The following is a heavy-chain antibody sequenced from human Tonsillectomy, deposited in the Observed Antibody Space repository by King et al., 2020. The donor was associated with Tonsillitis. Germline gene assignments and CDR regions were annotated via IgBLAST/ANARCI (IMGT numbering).Heavy chain of an antibody. CDR3: ARDFRPYYYDNSGYYAY. V-gene: IGHV3-30*02. CDR1: VFTFSNYG. J-gene: IGHJ4*02. D-gene: IGHD3-22*01. CDR2: VSYDGSNT. Sequence: VQLVESGGGVVQPGGSLRLSCAASVFTFSNYGIHWVRQAPGRGLEWTSFVSYDGSNTYYADSVKGRFTISRDNSKNTLYLQMSSLRAEDTAVYYCARDFRPYYYDNSGYYAYWGQGTLVAVSS.